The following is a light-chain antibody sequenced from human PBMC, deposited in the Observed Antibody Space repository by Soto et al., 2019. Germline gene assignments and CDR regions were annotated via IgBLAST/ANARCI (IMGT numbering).Light chain of an antibody. J-gene: IGKJ1*01. CDR1: QSVSSN. Sequence: IEMTQSPATLSVSPGERATLSCRASQSVSSNLVWYQQKPGQAPRLLIYGASNRATGIPDRFSGSGSGTDFTLTISRLEPEDFAVYYRQQYGSSPRTFGQGTKVDIK. CDR3: QQYGSSPRT. V-gene: IGKV3-20*01. CDR2: GAS.